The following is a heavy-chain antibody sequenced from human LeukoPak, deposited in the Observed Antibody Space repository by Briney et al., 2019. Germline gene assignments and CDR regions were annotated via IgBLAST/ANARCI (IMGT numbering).Heavy chain of an antibody. CDR1: GGSISSYY. CDR2: IYYSGST. Sequence: SETLSLTCTVSGGSISSYYWSWIRQPPGKGLEWIGYIYYSGSTNYNPSLKSRVTISVDTSKNQFSLKLSSVTATDTAVYYCARAYSYGSLYFDYWGQGTLVTVSS. D-gene: IGHD5-18*01. V-gene: IGHV4-59*01. CDR3: ARAYSYGSLYFDY. J-gene: IGHJ4*02.